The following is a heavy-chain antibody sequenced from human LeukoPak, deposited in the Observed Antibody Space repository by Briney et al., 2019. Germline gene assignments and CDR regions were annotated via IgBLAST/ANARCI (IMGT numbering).Heavy chain of an antibody. CDR3: ARERVGSSGYYDG. CDR2: IIPILGIA. J-gene: IGHJ4*02. Sequence: VASVKVSCKASGYTFTTYYIHWVRQAPGQGLEWMGRIIPILGIANYAQKFQGRVTITADKSTSTAYMELSSLRSEDTAVYYCARERVGSSGYYDGWGQGTLVTVSS. D-gene: IGHD3-22*01. V-gene: IGHV1-69*04. CDR1: GYTFTTYY.